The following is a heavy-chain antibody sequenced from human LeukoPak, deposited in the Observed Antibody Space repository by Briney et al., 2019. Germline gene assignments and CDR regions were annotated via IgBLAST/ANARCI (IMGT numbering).Heavy chain of an antibody. Sequence: ASVQGSSKATGYTSTGSYMDWVGQATGQGREWMGWVNPNRGGTKYTQKLQGWVTITRDTSISTAYMALSRLRSDEAAVYYCARVGESNVRSSSWPWGRARGVAFDIWGQGTMVTVSS. J-gene: IGHJ3*02. V-gene: IGHV1-2*04. CDR3: ARVGESNVRSSSWPWGRARGVAFDI. D-gene: IGHD6-13*01. CDR1: GYTSTGSY. CDR2: VNPNRGGT.